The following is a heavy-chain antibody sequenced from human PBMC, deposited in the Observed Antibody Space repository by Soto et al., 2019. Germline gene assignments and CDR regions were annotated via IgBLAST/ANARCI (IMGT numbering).Heavy chain of an antibody. Sequence: VQLLESGGGLVQPGGSLRLSCAASGFTFSSYAMSWVRQAPGKGLEWVSAISGSGGSTYYADSVKGRFTISRDNSKNTLYLQMNSLRAEDTAVYYCARNNDYSNYVYYYYGMDVWGQGTTVTVSS. J-gene: IGHJ6*02. CDR3: ARNNDYSNYVYYYYGMDV. D-gene: IGHD4-4*01. CDR2: ISGSGGST. V-gene: IGHV3-23*01. CDR1: GFTFSSYA.